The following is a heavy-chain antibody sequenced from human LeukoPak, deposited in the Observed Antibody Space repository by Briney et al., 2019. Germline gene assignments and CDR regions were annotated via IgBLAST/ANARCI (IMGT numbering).Heavy chain of an antibody. CDR2: VSSDGINT. D-gene: IGHD5-12*01. Sequence: PGGSLRLSCSASGFTFSNFAMSWVRQAPGKGLEWVSAVSSDGINTYYTDSLKGRFTISRDNSKNTVFLQMHSLTAEDTAVYYCARDEIVATTKANYYYYMDVWGKGTTVTISS. CDR3: ARDEIVATTKANYYYYMDV. V-gene: IGHV3-23*01. CDR1: GFTFSNFA. J-gene: IGHJ6*03.